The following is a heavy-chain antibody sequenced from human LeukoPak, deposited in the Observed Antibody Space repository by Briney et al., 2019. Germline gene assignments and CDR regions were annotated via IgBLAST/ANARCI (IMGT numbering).Heavy chain of an antibody. CDR2: IYHSGST. V-gene: IGHV4-30-2*01. Sequence: SETLSLTCAVSGGSISSGGYSWSWIRQPPGKGLEWIGYIYHSGSTYYNPSLKSRVTISVDRSKNQFSLKLSSVTAADTAVYYCARALTNDYGDYGAFDIWGQGTMVTVSS. J-gene: IGHJ3*02. CDR3: ARALTNDYGDYGAFDI. D-gene: IGHD4-17*01. CDR1: GGSISSGGYS.